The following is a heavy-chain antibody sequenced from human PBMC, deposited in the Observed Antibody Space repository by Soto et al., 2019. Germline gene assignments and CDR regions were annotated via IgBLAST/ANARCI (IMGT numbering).Heavy chain of an antibody. CDR1: GGSISSFY. CDR2: VFYSGST. Sequence: VQLQESGPGLAKPSETLSLTCTVSGGSISSFYWSWIRQPPGKGLEWIGNVFYSGSTIYNPSLKSCVTISVDTSKNQFSLKLSSVTAADTAVYYCAKEFCDPNGCYGRWLDPWGQGTLVTVSS. V-gene: IGHV4-59*01. D-gene: IGHD2-15*01. J-gene: IGHJ5*02. CDR3: AKEFCDPNGCYGRWLDP.